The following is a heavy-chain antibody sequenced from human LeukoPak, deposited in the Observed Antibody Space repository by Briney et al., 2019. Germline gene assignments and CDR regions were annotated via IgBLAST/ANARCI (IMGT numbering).Heavy chain of an antibody. CDR1: GGSISSSSYY. V-gene: IGHV4-39*01. Sequence: SETLSLTCTVSGGSISSSSYYWGWIRQPPGKGLEWIGSIYYSGSTYYNPSLKSRVTISVDTSKNQFSLKLSSVTAADTAVYYCARNIPCWVTRYCDSKGHSPYDYYGMDVWGQRTTVTVSS. D-gene: IGHD3-9*01. J-gene: IGHJ6*02. CDR2: IYYSGST. CDR3: ARNIPCWVTRYCDSKGHSPYDYYGMDV.